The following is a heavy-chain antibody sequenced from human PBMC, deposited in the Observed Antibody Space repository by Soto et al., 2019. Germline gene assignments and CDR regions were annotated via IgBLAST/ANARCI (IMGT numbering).Heavy chain of an antibody. V-gene: IGHV1-69*13. CDR1: GGTFSSYA. J-gene: IGHJ6*02. D-gene: IGHD2-21*02. CDR3: AGGLAYCGGDCYAYYYYYGMDV. Sequence: SLKVSCKASGGTFSSYAISWVRQAPGQGLEWMGGIIPIFGTANYAQKFQGRVTITADESTSTAYMELSSLRSEDTAVYYCAGGLAYCGGDCYAYYYYYGMDVWGQGTTVTVSS. CDR2: IIPIFGTA.